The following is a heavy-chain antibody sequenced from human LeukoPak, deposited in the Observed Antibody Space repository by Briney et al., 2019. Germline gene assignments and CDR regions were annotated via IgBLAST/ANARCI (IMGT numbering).Heavy chain of an antibody. D-gene: IGHD1-20*01. CDR3: ARGSYNWNDVIRDPKSLDYYYYMDV. V-gene: IGHV4-61*05. CDR1: GGSISSSSYY. J-gene: IGHJ6*03. Sequence: KASETLSLTCTVSGGSISSSSYYWGWIRQPPGKGLEWIGYIYYSGSTNYNPSLKSRVTISVDTSKNQFSLKLSSVTAADTAVYYCARGSYNWNDVIRDPKSLDYYYYMDVWGKGTTVTVSS. CDR2: IYYSGST.